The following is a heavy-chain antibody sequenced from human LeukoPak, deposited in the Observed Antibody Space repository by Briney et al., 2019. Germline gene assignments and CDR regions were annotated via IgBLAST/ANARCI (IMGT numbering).Heavy chain of an antibody. CDR3: ARGSTYYDILTGYHYYFDY. J-gene: IGHJ4*02. V-gene: IGHV3-23*01. CDR1: GFTFSIYA. CDR2: ISGSGGST. Sequence: PGGSLRLSCAASGFTFSIYAMSWVRQAPGKGLEWVSAISGSGGSTYYADSVKGRFTISRDNAKNSLYLQMNSLRAEDTALYYCARGSTYYDILTGYHYYFDYWGQGALVTVSS. D-gene: IGHD3-9*01.